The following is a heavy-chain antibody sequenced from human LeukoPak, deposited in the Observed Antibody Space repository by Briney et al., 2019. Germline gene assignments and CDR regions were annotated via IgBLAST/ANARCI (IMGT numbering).Heavy chain of an antibody. D-gene: IGHD3-10*01. V-gene: IGHV3-23*01. CDR2: ISASGGTT. J-gene: IGHJ4*02. Sequence: GGSLRLSCAASGFTFSSYAMSWVRQAPGKGLEWVSGISASGGTTYYADSVEGRFTISRDNSKNTLYVQMNSLRAEDTAVYYSAIKAKGDYWGQGTLVTVSS. CDR1: GFTFSSYA. CDR3: AIKAKGDY.